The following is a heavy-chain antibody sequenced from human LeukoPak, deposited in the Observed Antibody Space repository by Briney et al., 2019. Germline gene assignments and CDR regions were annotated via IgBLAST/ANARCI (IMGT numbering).Heavy chain of an antibody. CDR3: ARESNGGYGFDY. D-gene: IGHD5-12*01. Sequence: EASVKVSCKASGGTFSSYAISWVRQAPGQGLEWMGGIIPIFGTANYAQKFQGRVTMTRDTSASTAYMKLRSLKSDDTAVYYCARESNGGYGFDYWGQGTLVTVAS. CDR1: GGTFSSYA. V-gene: IGHV1-69*05. J-gene: IGHJ4*02. CDR2: IIPIFGTA.